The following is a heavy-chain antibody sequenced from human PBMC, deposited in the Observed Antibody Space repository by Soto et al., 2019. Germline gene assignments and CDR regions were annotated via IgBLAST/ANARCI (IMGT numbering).Heavy chain of an antibody. J-gene: IGHJ6*02. CDR2: ISGSGGST. CDR3: AKGHHTIFGVVKGTASRGMDV. V-gene: IGHV3-23*01. CDR1: GFTFSSYA. Sequence: PGGSLRLSCAASGFTFSSYAMSWVRQAPGKGLEWVSAISGSGGSTYYADSVKGRFTISRDNSKNTLYLQMNSLRAEDTAVYYCAKGHHTIFGVVKGTASRGMDVWGQGTTVTVSS. D-gene: IGHD3-3*01.